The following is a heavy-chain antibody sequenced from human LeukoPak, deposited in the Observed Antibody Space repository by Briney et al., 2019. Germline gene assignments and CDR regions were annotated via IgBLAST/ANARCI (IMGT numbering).Heavy chain of an antibody. Sequence: SGTLCLSCTVSGASFTGGFPDWGWVGQTQGKELEWIGSISHAGTTFVNPSLRRRATFSVDAAKSHVSLRLTPGTAEAAATYFCTRDQPVFDGPSNFFDTGDRGILATVPS. D-gene: IGHD1-14*01. V-gene: IGHV4-39*02. J-gene: IGHJ5*02. CDR2: ISHAGTT. CDR1: GASFTGGFPD. CDR3: TRDQPVFDGPSNFFDT.